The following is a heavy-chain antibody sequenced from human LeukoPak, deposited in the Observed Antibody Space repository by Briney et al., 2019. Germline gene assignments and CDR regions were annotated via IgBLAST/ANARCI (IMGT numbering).Heavy chain of an antibody. J-gene: IGHJ4*02. Sequence: PGRSLRLSCAASGFTFSSYAMHWVRQAPGKGLEWVAVISYDGSNKYYADSVKGRFTISRDNSKNTLYLQMNSLRAEDTAVYYCARVDDFWSGYYGIDYWGQGTLVTVSS. CDR2: ISYDGSNK. CDR1: GFTFSSYA. D-gene: IGHD3-3*01. CDR3: ARVDDFWSGYYGIDY. V-gene: IGHV3-30-3*01.